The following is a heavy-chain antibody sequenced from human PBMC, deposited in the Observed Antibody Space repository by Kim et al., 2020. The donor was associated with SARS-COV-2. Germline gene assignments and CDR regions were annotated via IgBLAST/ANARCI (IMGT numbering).Heavy chain of an antibody. Sequence: SETLSLTCTVSGGSISSSSYYWGWIRQPPGKGLEWIGSIYYSGSTYYNPSLKSRVTISVDTSKNQFSLKLSSVTAADTAVYYCARTYGSLHFDYWGQGTLVTVSS. CDR2: IYYSGST. D-gene: IGHD3-10*01. CDR1: GGSISSSSYY. J-gene: IGHJ4*02. CDR3: ARTYGSLHFDY. V-gene: IGHV4-39*01.